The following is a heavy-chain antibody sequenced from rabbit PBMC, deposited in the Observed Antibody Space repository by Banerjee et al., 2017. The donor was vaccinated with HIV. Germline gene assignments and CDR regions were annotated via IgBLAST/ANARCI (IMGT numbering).Heavy chain of an antibody. J-gene: IGHJ4*01. CDR3: TRGTTTMAYFNL. CDR1: GFSFSSSYY. Sequence: QEQLVESGGGLVQPEGSLTLTCTASGFSFSSSYYMCWVRQAPGKGLEWIGCIYGGSSGSAYYASWAKGRFTISKTSSTTVDLQMTSLTAADTATYFCTRGTTTMAYFNLWGQGTLVTVS. CDR2: IYGGSSGSA. V-gene: IGHV1S45*01. D-gene: IGHD2-1*01.